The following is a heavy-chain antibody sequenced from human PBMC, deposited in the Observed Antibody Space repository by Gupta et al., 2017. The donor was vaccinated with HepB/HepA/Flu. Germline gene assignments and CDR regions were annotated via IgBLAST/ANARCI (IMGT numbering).Heavy chain of an antibody. CDR3: AGAVTANLYYYYAMDV. CDR1: GYTFSIYT. V-gene: IGHV1-3*01. J-gene: IGHJ6*02. D-gene: IGHD2-21*02. Sequence: QVHLVQSGPAVKKPGASVEVSCKASGYTFSIYTIHWMRQAPGQRLEWMGWINAGNGNTKYSQNFQGRVTITRDTSASTAYMELSSLRSEDTAVYYCAGAVTANLYYYYAMDVWGQGTTVTVSS. CDR2: INAGNGNT.